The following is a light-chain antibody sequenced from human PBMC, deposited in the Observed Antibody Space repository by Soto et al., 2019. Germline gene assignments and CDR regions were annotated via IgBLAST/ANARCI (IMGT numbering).Light chain of an antibody. CDR1: QTINNW. J-gene: IGKJ2*01. CDR2: GAS. Sequence: DIQMTQSPSTLSASVGDRVTITCRASQTINNWLAWYQQKPGRAPKLLIYGASNLESGVPSRFSGSGSGTEFTLTISSLQPDDFATYYCQQYNSYSLYTFGQGPSWRSN. V-gene: IGKV1-5*01. CDR3: QQYNSYSLYT.